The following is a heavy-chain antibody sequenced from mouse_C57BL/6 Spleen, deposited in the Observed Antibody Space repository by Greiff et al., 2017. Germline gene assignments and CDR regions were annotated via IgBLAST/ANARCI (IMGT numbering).Heavy chain of an antibody. CDR1: GYTFTDYN. J-gene: IGHJ4*01. D-gene: IGHD3-2*02. CDR2: INPNNGGT. CDR3: AGELRLRDAMDY. Sequence: VQLQQSGPELVKPGASVKMSCKASGYTFTDYNMPWVKQSHGKSLEWIGYINPNNGGTSYNQKFKGKATLTVNKSSSTAYMELRSLTSEDSAVYYCAGELRLRDAMDYWGQGTSVTVSS. V-gene: IGHV1-22*01.